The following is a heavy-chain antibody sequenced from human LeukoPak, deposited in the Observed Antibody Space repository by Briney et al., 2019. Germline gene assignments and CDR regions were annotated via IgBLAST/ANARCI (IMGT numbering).Heavy chain of an antibody. CDR3: ARLGAGTLTFDY. CDR1: GLTFSSYI. Sequence: GGSLRLSCAASGLTFSSYIMNWVRQAPGKGLEWVSYISSRSSTIYYADSVKGRFTISRDNAKNSLYLQMNSLRAEDTAVYYCARLGAGTLTFDYWGQGTLVTVSS. J-gene: IGHJ4*02. D-gene: IGHD6-13*01. CDR2: ISSRSSTI. V-gene: IGHV3-48*01.